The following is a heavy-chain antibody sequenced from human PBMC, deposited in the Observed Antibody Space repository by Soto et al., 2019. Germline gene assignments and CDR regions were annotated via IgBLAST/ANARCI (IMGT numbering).Heavy chain of an antibody. CDR1: GFTFSSYG. Sequence: GGSLRLSCAASGFTFSSYGMHWVRQAPGKGLEWVAVIWYDGSNKYYADSVKGRFTISRDNSKNTLYLQMNSLRAEDTAVYYCARDGQVSSNYYGSGSYYISPPYKYYFDYWGQGTLVTVSS. CDR3: ARDGQVSSNYYGSGSYYISPPYKYYFDY. J-gene: IGHJ4*02. CDR2: IWYDGSNK. D-gene: IGHD3-10*01. V-gene: IGHV3-33*01.